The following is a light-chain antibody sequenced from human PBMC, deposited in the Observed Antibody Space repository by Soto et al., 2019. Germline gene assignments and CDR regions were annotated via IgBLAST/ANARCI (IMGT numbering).Light chain of an antibody. Sequence: QSVLTQPSSASGTPGQRVTISCSGSSSNIGRNTVNWYQHLPRMAPKLLIYNNNQRPSGVPDRFSGSKSGTSASLAISELQSDDEADYYCATWDDSLNGGVFGGGTKLTVL. V-gene: IGLV1-44*01. CDR1: SSNIGRNT. CDR2: NNN. J-gene: IGLJ3*02. CDR3: ATWDDSLNGGV.